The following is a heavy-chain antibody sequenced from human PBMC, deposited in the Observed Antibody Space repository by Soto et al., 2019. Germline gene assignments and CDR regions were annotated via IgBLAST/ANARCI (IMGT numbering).Heavy chain of an antibody. D-gene: IGHD2-8*02. J-gene: IGHJ4*02. CDR2: INHSGST. Sequence: QVQLQQWGAGLLKPSETLSLTCAVYGGSFSGYYWTWIRQPPGTGLEWIGEINHSGSTNYNPSLKSRVTIAVDPSKNQFSLKLTSVTAADTAVYYCARDKITGRCDYWGQGPLVTVSS. V-gene: IGHV4-34*01. CDR1: GGSFSGYY. CDR3: ARDKITGRCDY.